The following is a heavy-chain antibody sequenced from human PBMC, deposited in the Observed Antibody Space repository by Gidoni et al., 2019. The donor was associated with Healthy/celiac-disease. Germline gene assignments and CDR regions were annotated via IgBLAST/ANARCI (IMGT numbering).Heavy chain of an antibody. V-gene: IGHV3-7*03. CDR3: AREPYSSGWYEGWFDP. Sequence: EVQLVESGGGLVQPGGSLRLSCAASGSTFSSYWMSWVRQAPGKGREWVANIKQDGSEKYYVDAVKGRFTTSRDNAKNSLYLQMNSLRAEDTAVYYCAREPYSSGWYEGWFDPWGQGTLVTVSS. CDR1: GSTFSSYW. J-gene: IGHJ5*02. D-gene: IGHD6-19*01. CDR2: IKQDGSEK.